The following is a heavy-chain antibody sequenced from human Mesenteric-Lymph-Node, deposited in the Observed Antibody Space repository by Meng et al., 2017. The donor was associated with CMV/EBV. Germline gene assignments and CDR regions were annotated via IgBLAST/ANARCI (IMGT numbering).Heavy chain of an antibody. D-gene: IGHD4-23*01. V-gene: IGHV4-34*01. CDR3: ARHQRWLKSEGGFNY. CDR2: INHSGST. J-gene: IGHJ4*02. CDR1: GGSFSGYY. Sequence: QVQLQAGGAGLLKPSETPSLTCVVYGGSFSGYYWSWIRQPPGKGLEWIGEINHSGSTNYNPSLKSRVTISVDTSKNQFSLKLSSVTAADTAVYYCARHQRWLKSEGGFNYWGQGTLVTVSS.